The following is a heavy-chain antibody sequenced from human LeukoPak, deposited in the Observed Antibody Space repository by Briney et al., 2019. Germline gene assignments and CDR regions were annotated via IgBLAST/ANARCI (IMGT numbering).Heavy chain of an antibody. CDR1: GFTFSSYA. V-gene: IGHV3-23*01. CDR2: ISGSGGST. CDR3: AKSWGYTRPYYNYMDV. J-gene: IGHJ6*03. Sequence: GGSLRLSCAASGFTFSSYAMSWVRQAPGKGLEWVSAISGSGGSTYYADSVKGRFTISRDNSKNTLSLQMNGLRPEDTAVYYCAKSWGYTRPYYNYMDVWGKGTTVTVSS. D-gene: IGHD3-16*02.